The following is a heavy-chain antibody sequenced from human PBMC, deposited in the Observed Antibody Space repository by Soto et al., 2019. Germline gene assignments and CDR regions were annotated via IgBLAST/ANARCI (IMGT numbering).Heavy chain of an antibody. J-gene: IGHJ4*02. CDR3: ARAPYYDSSGSLDY. CDR1: GFTFSSYA. CDR2: ISYDGSNK. V-gene: IGHV3-30-3*01. D-gene: IGHD3-22*01. Sequence: GGSLRLSCAASGFTFSSYAMHWVRQAPGKGLEWVAVISYDGSNKYYADSVKGRFTISRDNSKNTLYLQMNSLRAEDTAVYYCARAPYYDSSGSLDYWGQGTLVTVSS.